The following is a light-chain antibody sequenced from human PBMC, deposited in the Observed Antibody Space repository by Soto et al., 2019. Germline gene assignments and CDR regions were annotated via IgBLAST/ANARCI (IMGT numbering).Light chain of an antibody. J-gene: IGKJ1*01. Sequence: EIVLTQSPGTLSLSPGDRATLSCRASQSVTGTYLAWYQQKPGQAPRLLIYGESIRATGIPDRFSGSGSGTAFTLTISRLEPEDFAVYYCQQYGSPLWTFGQGTKVEI. V-gene: IGKV3-20*01. CDR1: QSVTGTY. CDR2: GES. CDR3: QQYGSPLWT.